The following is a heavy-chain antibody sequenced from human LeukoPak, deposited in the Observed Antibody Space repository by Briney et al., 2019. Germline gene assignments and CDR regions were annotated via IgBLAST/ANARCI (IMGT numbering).Heavy chain of an antibody. CDR3: ARDKWELRGVTGHAFDI. CDR1: GYTFTSYY. Sequence: GGSLRLSCAASGYTFTSYYMHWVRQAPGQGLEWMGIINPSGGSTSYAQKFQGRVTMTRDTSTSTVYMELSSLRSEDTAVYYCARDKWELRGVTGHAFDIWGQGTMVTVSS. V-gene: IGHV1-46*01. J-gene: IGHJ3*02. CDR2: INPSGGST. D-gene: IGHD1-26*01.